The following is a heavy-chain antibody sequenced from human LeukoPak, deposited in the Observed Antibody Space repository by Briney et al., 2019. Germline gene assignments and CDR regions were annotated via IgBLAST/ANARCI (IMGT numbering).Heavy chain of an antibody. CDR1: GFTFSSYW. V-gene: IGHV3-7*01. CDR2: IKQDGSEK. D-gene: IGHD3-10*01. J-gene: IGHJ4*02. CDR3: AADYYYGSGKVAWGE. Sequence: GGSLRLSCAASGFTFSSYWMSWVRQAPGKGLEWVANIKQDGSEKYYVDSVKGRFTISRDNAKNSLYLQMNSLRAEDTAVYYCAADYYYGSGKVAWGEWGQGTLVTVSS.